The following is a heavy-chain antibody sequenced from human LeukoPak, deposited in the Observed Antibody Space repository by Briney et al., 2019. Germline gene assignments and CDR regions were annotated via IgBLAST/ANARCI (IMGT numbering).Heavy chain of an antibody. CDR3: ARGKSRGSHIDY. Sequence: SETLSLTCTVSGDSISSGYYWGWIRQPPGKGLEWIGSMYQSGSTYYNPSLKSRVTISVDTSKNQFSLKLRSVTAADTAVYYCARGKSRGSHIDYWGQGTLVTVSS. J-gene: IGHJ4*02. CDR2: MYQSGST. V-gene: IGHV4-38-2*02. CDR1: GDSISSGYY. D-gene: IGHD1-26*01.